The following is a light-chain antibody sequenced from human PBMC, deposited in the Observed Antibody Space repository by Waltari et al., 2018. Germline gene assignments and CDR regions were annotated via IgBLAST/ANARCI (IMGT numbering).Light chain of an antibody. J-gene: IGKJ4*01. Sequence: DIVLTQSPAILSLSPGERAYLACRDSQRDTNYLAWDQQKPGQAPRLLIYDTSNRATGIPARFSGSVFGTDFTLTISSLEPQDFAVYYCQQRRNWPLTFGGGTKVEFK. CDR2: DTS. V-gene: IGKV3-11*01. CDR3: QQRRNWPLT. CDR1: QRDTNY.